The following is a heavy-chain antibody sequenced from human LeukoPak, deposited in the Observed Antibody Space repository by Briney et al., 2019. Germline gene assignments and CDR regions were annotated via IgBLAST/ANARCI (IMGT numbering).Heavy chain of an antibody. CDR3: AKSPLHLGLIVVGPAAIFDY. D-gene: IGHD2-2*01. CDR2: IRYDGSNK. Sequence: GGSLRLSCAASGFTFSSYGMHWVRQAPGKGLEWVAFIRYDGSNKYYADSVKGRFTISRDNSKNTLYLQMNSLRAEDTAVYYCAKSPLHLGLIVVGPAAIFDYWGQGTLVTVSS. V-gene: IGHV3-30*02. CDR1: GFTFSSYG. J-gene: IGHJ4*02.